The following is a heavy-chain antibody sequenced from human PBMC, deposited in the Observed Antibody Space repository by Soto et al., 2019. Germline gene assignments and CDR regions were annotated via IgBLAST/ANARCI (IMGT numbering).Heavy chain of an antibody. V-gene: IGHV3-33*01. CDR1: GFTFSSYG. J-gene: IGHJ4*02. D-gene: IGHD3-16*01. Sequence: QSGGSLRLSCAASGFTFSSYGMHWVRQAPGKGLEWVAFIWHDGGNKFYAESAKGRFTISRDNSKNTLYLQMTSLSAEDTAMYYCARDGDVNTGFGKDYWGQGTLVTVSS. CDR2: IWHDGGNK. CDR3: ARDGDVNTGFGKDY.